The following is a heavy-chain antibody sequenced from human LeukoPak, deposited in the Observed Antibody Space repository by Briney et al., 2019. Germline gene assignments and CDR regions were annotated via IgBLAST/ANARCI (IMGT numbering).Heavy chain of an antibody. D-gene: IGHD3-22*01. CDR3: ARARSPSSGYLLRDHNWFDP. J-gene: IGHJ5*02. V-gene: IGHV1-69*05. Sequence: GASVKVSCKGSGGTFNSYAISWVRQAPGQGLEWMGGIIPIFGTANYAQKVQGRVTITTDESTTTAYMELSSLRSEDTAVYYCARARSPSSGYLLRDHNWFDPWGQGTLVTVSS. CDR2: IIPIFGTA. CDR1: GGTFNSYA.